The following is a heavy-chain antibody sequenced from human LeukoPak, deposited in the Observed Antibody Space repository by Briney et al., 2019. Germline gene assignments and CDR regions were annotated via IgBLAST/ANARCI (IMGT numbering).Heavy chain of an antibody. CDR3: AKDVHYDSSGYYFQH. J-gene: IGHJ1*01. CDR1: GFSFRHYG. V-gene: IGHV3-30*02. D-gene: IGHD3-22*01. CDR2: INYDGSNK. Sequence: GGSLRLSCAASGFSFRHYGMHWVRQAPGEGLEWVAFINYDGSNKYYADSVKGRFTISRDNSKNTLYLEINSLSADDTAVYYCAKDVHYDSSGYYFQHWGQGTLVTVSS.